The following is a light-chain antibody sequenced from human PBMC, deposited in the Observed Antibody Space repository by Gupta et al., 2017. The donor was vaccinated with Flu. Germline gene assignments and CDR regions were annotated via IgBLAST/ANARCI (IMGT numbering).Light chain of an antibody. CDR3: QAWDGNTVI. Sequence: SYELTQPPSVSVSPGQTASITCSGDELGDKYVCWYHQKPGQSPGRVMFQDNKRPSGIPERFSGSNSGNKATLTISGTQAIEEADDYCQAWDGNTVIFGGGTKMTVL. CDR1: ELGDKY. CDR2: QDN. V-gene: IGLV3-1*01. J-gene: IGLJ2*01.